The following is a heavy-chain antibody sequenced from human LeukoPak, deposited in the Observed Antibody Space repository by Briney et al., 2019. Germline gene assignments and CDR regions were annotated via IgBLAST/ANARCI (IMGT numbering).Heavy chain of an antibody. J-gene: IGHJ4*02. D-gene: IGHD2-2*01. CDR1: GYSISSGYY. V-gene: IGHV4-38-2*01. Sequence: SETLSLTCAVSGYSISSGYYWGWIRQPPGKGLEWIGSIYHSGSTYYNPSLKSRVTISVDTSKNQFSLKLSSVTAADTAVYYCARLGYCCSTSCYYFDYWGQATLGTVSS. CDR2: IYHSGST. CDR3: ARLGYCCSTSCYYFDY.